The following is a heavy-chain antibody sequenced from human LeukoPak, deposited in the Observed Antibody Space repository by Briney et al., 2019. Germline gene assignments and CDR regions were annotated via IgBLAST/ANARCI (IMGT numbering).Heavy chain of an antibody. D-gene: IGHD6-13*01. CDR2: IYPGDSDT. CDR1: GYSFTSYW. CDR3: ATVRSWYGSYYFDY. V-gene: IGHV5-51*01. Sequence: GESLQISFKGSGYSFTSYWIGWVRQMPGKGLEWMGIIYPGDSDTRYSPSFQGQVTISADKSISTAYLQWSSLKASDTAMYYCATVRSWYGSYYFDYWGQGTLVTVSS. J-gene: IGHJ4*02.